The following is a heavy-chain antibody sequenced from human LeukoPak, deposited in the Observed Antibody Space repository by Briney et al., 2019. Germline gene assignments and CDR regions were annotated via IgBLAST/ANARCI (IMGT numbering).Heavy chain of an antibody. CDR1: GFTFSRYE. CDR2: ISNSGSTI. V-gene: IGHV3-48*03. D-gene: IGHD2-8*01. J-gene: IGHJ4*02. Sequence: GGSLRLSCAASGFTFSRYELNWVRQAPGKGLEWVSYISNSGSTIYYADSVKGRITISRDNAKNSLYLQMNSLRAEDTAVYYCAVGTRGLFDYWGQGTLVTVSS. CDR3: AVGTRGLFDY.